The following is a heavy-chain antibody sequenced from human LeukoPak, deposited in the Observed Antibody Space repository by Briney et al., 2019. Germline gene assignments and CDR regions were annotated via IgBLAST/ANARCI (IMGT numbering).Heavy chain of an antibody. CDR3: ARTKLYYYYYMDV. V-gene: IGHV3-30*04. J-gene: IGHJ6*03. CDR2: ISYDGSNK. Sequence: GGSLRLSCAASGFTFSSYAMHWVRQAPGKGLEWVAVISYDGSNKYYADSVKGRFTISRDNSKNTLYLQMNSLRAEDTAVYYCARTKLYYYYYMDVWGKGTTVTVSS. D-gene: IGHD5-24*01. CDR1: GFTFSSYA.